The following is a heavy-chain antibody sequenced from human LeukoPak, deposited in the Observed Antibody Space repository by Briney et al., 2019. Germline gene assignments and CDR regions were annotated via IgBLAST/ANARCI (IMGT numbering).Heavy chain of an antibody. Sequence: SETLSLTCTVSGGSISSGIDHWGWIRQPPGKGLEWIGTIYYSGHTYYNPSLKSRVTISIDTSNNQFSLKLSSVTAADTAVYYCARTNGVVPGYWGQGTLVTVSS. D-gene: IGHD2-8*01. CDR1: GGSISSGIDH. V-gene: IGHV4-39*07. CDR3: ARTNGVVPGY. CDR2: IYYSGHT. J-gene: IGHJ4*02.